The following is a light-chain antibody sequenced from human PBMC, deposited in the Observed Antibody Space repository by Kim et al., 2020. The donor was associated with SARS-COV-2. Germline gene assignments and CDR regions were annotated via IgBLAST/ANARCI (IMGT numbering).Light chain of an antibody. J-gene: IGKJ2*01. Sequence: LSVCPGERPPLPCGASRSVSSNLAGYQQKPGQAPRLLIYGASTRASGIPARFSGSGSGTEFTLTISSLQSEDFAVYYCQQYNRGYTFGQGTKLEI. CDR2: GAS. CDR1: RSVSSN. V-gene: IGKV3-15*01. CDR3: QQYNRGYT.